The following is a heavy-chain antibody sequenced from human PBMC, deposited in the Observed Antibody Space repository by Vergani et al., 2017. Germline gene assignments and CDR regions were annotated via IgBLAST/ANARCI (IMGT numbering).Heavy chain of an antibody. Sequence: EVQLVESGGGLVKPGGSLRLSCAASGFTFSNAWMSWVRQAPGKGLEWVGRIQSKTDGGTKDYTAAVKGRFTISRYDSKNTLNLQMNSLKTDDTAVYYCTTDCDETVPDAVDLWGQGTMVTVSS. CDR2: IQSKTDGGTK. CDR1: GFTFSNAW. J-gene: IGHJ3*01. CDR3: TTDCDETVPDAVDL. V-gene: IGHV3-15*01. D-gene: IGHD1-1*01.